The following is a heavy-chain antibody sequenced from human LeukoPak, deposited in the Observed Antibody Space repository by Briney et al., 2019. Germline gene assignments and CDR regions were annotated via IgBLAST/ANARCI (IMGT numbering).Heavy chain of an antibody. D-gene: IGHD4-4*01. CDR1: GFTFSSYL. V-gene: IGHV3-23*01. CDR3: AKDPLNYHYSNWSNP. J-gene: IGHJ5*02. Sequence: GGSLRISCAVSGFTFSSYLESGVRQAPGKGLVWVSPISGGGDDTYYADSVKGRFSISRDNSKNTLFLQMNSLRAQDTAVYYCAKDPLNYHYSNWSNPWGQETLATVSS. CDR2: ISGGGDDT.